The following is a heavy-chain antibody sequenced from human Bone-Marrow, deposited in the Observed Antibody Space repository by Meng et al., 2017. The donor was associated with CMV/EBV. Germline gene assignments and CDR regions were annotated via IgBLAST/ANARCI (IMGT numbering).Heavy chain of an antibody. V-gene: IGHV1-18*01. CDR2: ISAYNANT. J-gene: IGHJ6*02. Sequence: ASVKVSCKASGYTFTSYGISWVRQAPGQGLEWMGWISAYNANTNYAQKLQGRVTMTTDTSTSTAYMELRSLRSDDTAVYYCARDNANGQWLVLYYYGMDVWGQGTTVTVSS. CDR3: ARDNANGQWLVLYYYGMDV. CDR1: GYTFTSYG. D-gene: IGHD6-19*01.